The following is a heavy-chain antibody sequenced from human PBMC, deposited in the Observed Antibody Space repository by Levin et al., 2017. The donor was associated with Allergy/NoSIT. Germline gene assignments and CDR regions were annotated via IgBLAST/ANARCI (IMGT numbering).Heavy chain of an antibody. CDR3: ARGYSGYPEDY. J-gene: IGHJ4*02. V-gene: IGHV1-8*01. CDR1: GYTFTSYD. Sequence: GESLKISCKASGYTFTSYDINWVRQATGQGLEWMGWMNPNSGNTGYAQKFQGRVTMTRNTSISTAYMELSSLRSEDTAVYYCARGYSGYPEDYWGQGTLVTVSS. D-gene: IGHD5-12*01. CDR2: MNPNSGNT.